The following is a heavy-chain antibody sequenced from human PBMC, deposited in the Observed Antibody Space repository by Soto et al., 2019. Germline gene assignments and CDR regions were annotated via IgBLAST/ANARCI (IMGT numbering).Heavy chain of an antibody. Sequence: PSQTLSLTCTVSGGSISSYYWSWIRQPPGKGLEWIGYIYYSGSTNYNPSLKSRVTISVDTSKNQFSLKLSSVTAADTAVYYCARTRVAAYAYYFDYWGEGTLVTVSS. CDR2: IYYSGST. D-gene: IGHD2-15*01. J-gene: IGHJ4*02. CDR3: ARTRVAAYAYYFDY. CDR1: GGSISSYY. V-gene: IGHV4-59*01.